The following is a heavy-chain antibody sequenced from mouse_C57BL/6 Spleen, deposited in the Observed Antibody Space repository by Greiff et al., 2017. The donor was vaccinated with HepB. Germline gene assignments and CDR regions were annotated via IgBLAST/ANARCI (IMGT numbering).Heavy chain of an antibody. J-gene: IGHJ3*01. V-gene: IGHV1-7*01. CDR3: AREGDYGNLAGFAY. Sequence: VQLQQSGAELAKPGASVKLSCKASGYTFTSYWMHWVKQRPGQGLEWIGYINPSSGYTKYNQKFKDKATLNADKTSSTAYMQLSSLTYEDSAVYYCAREGDYGNLAGFAYWGQGTLVTVSA. D-gene: IGHD2-1*01. CDR1: GYTFTSYW. CDR2: INPSSGYT.